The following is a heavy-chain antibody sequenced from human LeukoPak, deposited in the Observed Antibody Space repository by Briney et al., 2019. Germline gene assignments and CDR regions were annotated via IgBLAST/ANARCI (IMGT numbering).Heavy chain of an antibody. CDR2: ISDNGGST. CDR1: GFTFSNYA. D-gene: IGHD2-2*01. V-gene: IGHV3-23*01. J-gene: IGHJ4*02. CDR3: AKAPSPGYCSSTSCYYDY. Sequence: GGSLRLSCAASGFTFSNYAMSWVRQVPGKGLEWVTAISDNGGSTYYADSVKGRFTISRDNSKNTLYLQMNSLRGDDTAVYHCAKAPSPGYCSSTSCYYDYWGQGTLVTVSS.